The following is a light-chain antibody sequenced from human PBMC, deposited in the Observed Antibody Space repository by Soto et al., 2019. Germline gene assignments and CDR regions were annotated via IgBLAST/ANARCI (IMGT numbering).Light chain of an antibody. CDR3: SSYRSRSTI. J-gene: IGLJ2*01. CDR2: DVS. V-gene: IGLV2-14*03. Sequence: QSALTQPASVSGSPGQSITISCTGTSSDIGRAYNHVSWYQQHPGQAPKLMIYDVSNRPSGVSDRFSGSKSGNTASLTISGLQAEDEADYYCSSYRSRSTIFGGGTKLTVL. CDR1: SSDIGRAYNH.